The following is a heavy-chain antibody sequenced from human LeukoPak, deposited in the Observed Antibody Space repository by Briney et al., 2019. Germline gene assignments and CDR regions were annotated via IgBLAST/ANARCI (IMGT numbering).Heavy chain of an antibody. CDR3: ARMVQGGYFDS. CDR1: GGSISVCGYF. J-gene: IGHJ4*02. D-gene: IGHD3-10*01. Sequence: SETLSLTCPVSGGSISVCGYFWSFIRQSPGKGLEWIGYIFYSGSTNYNSSLKSRVTISVATSKNQFSLNLSSVTAADTAVYYCARMVQGGYFDSWGQGILVTVSS. CDR2: IFYSGST. V-gene: IGHV4-61*08.